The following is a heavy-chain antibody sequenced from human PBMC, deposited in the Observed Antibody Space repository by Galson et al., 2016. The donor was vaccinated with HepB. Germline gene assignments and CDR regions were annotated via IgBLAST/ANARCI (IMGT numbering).Heavy chain of an antibody. J-gene: IGHJ4*02. V-gene: IGHV3-23*01. Sequence: LRLSCAGSGFDFRTAAMSWVRQAPGKGLECVSVITADESIYYGEALKGRFTISRDNSRDTLYLRVNGLTAEDTATYYCVKYYRGGGSAYYFQYWGQGILVTVSS. CDR2: ITADESI. CDR1: GFDFRTAA. D-gene: IGHD2-15*01. CDR3: VKYYRGGGSAYYFQY.